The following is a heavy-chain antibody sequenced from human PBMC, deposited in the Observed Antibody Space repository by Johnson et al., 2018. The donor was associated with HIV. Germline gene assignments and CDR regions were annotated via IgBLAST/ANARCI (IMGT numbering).Heavy chain of an antibody. CDR1: GFTVSSNE. Sequence: VQLVESRGVLVQPGGSLRLSCAATGFTVSSNEMSWVRQAPGKGLAWVSRINSDGSSTSYADSVKGRFTISRDNAKNMLYLQMNSLRAEDTAVYYCARGRYYDSSGYESGAFDIWGQGTMVTVSS. V-gene: IGHV3-74*02. D-gene: IGHD3-22*01. CDR3: ARGRYYDSSGYESGAFDI. CDR2: INSDGSST. J-gene: IGHJ3*02.